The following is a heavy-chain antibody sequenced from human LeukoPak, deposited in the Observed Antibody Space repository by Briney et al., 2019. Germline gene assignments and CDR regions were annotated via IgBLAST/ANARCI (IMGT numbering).Heavy chain of an antibody. V-gene: IGHV3-21*01. Sequence: GGSLRLSCAASGFTFSSYSMNWVRQAPGKGLEWVSSISSSSSYIYYADSVKGRFTISRDNAKNSLYLQMNSLRAEDTAVYYCARDRTPAYYYDSNGPADYWGQGTLVTVSS. J-gene: IGHJ4*02. CDR1: GFTFSSYS. CDR3: ARDRTPAYYYDSNGPADY. D-gene: IGHD3-22*01. CDR2: ISSSSSYI.